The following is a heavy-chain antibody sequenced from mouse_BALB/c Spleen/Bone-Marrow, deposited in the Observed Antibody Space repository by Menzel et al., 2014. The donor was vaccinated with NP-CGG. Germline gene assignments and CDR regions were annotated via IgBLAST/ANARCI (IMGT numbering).Heavy chain of an antibody. CDR3: ALLLRYYAMDY. D-gene: IGHD1-1*01. J-gene: IGHJ4*01. V-gene: IGHV14-3*02. Sequence: VQLQQSGAELVKPGASVKLSCTASGFNIKDTYMHWVKQRPEQGLEWIGRIDPANGNTKYDPKFQGKATITADTSSNTAYLQLSSLTSEDTAVYYCALLLRYYAMDYWGQGTLVTVSS. CDR1: GFNIKDTY. CDR2: IDPANGNT.